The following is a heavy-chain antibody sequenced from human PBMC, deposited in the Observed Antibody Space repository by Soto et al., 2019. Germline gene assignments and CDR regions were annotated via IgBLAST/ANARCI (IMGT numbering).Heavy chain of an antibody. J-gene: IGHJ5*02. D-gene: IGHD3-22*01. Sequence: TSETLSLTCTVSGGSISSYYWSWIRQPAGKGLEWIGRIYTSGSTNYNPSLKSRVTMSVDTSKNQFSLKLSSVTAADTAVYYCAREGDYYDSSPRGFDPWGLGTLVTVSS. CDR2: IYTSGST. CDR1: GGSISSYY. CDR3: AREGDYYDSSPRGFDP. V-gene: IGHV4-4*07.